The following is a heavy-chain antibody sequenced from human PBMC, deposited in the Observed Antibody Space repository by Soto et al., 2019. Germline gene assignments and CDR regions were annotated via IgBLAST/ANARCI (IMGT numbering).Heavy chain of an antibody. V-gene: IGHV3-15*07. Sequence: NPGGALRLSCAASGFTFSNAWMNWVRQAPRKGLERVGRIKSKTDGGTTDYAAPVKGRITISRDDSKNTLYLQMNSLKTEDTAVYYCTTDAEWRELLDYYYYGMDVWGQGTTVTVSS. CDR3: TTDAEWRELLDYYYYGMDV. CDR1: GFTFSNAW. D-gene: IGHD1-26*01. J-gene: IGHJ6*02. CDR2: IKSKTDGGTT.